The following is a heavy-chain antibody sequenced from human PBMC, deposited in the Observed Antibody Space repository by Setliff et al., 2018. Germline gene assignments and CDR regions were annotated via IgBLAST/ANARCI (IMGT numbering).Heavy chain of an antibody. CDR1: GFTFSSYE. CDR3: ATGPRDNRNFLNWLGS. J-gene: IGHJ5*01. CDR2: ISSTGGTT. Sequence: GGSLRLSCAASGFTFSSYEMYWVRQAPGKGLEWVSFISSTGGTTSYADSVRGRFTLSRDNAKNSLYLQMNGLGVEDTAVYYCATGPRDNRNFLNWLGSWGQGTLVTVSS. V-gene: IGHV3-48*03. D-gene: IGHD3-9*01.